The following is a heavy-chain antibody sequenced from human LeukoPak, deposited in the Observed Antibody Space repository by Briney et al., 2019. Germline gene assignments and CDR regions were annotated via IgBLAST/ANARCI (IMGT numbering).Heavy chain of an antibody. CDR2: INTNTGNP. V-gene: IGHV7-4-1*02. CDR1: GYTFTSYA. CDR3: ARGSLEQQLALMREINWFDP. D-gene: IGHD6-13*01. Sequence: GASVKASCKASGYTFTSYAMNWVRQAPGQGLEWMGWINTNTGNPTYAQGFTGRFVFSLDTSVSTAYLQISSLKAEDTAVYYCARGSLEQQLALMREINWFDPWGQGTLVTVSS. J-gene: IGHJ5*02.